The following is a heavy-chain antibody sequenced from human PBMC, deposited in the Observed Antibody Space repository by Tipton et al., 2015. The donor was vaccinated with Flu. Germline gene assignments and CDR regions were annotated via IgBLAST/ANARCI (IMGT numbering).Heavy chain of an antibody. J-gene: IGHJ4*02. CDR2: INHSGST. Sequence: TLSLTCAVYGGSFSGYYWSWIRQPPGKGLEWIGEINHSGSTNYNPSLKSRVTISVDTSKNQFSLKLSSVTAADTAVYYCARGGPRIAAALNDYWGQGTLVTVSS. V-gene: IGHV4-34*01. CDR3: ARGGPRIAAALNDY. CDR1: GGSFSGYY. D-gene: IGHD6-13*01.